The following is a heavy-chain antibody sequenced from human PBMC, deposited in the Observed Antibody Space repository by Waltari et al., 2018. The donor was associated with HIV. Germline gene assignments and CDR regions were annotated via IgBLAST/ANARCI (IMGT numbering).Heavy chain of an antibody. J-gene: IGHJ4*02. Sequence: QVQLVQSGVEVKKPGASVKASCRASGINFIAVAVHWMRQAPGQGLEWLGSINVGTIFSRYSQMSQGRLAFTRDTAETTIFMELRSLKSEDTAVYCCAGGSAWLVNVLEIWGQGTLVTVSS. D-gene: IGHD5-12*01. CDR3: AGGSAWLVNVLEI. V-gene: IGHV1-3*01. CDR2: INVGTIFS. CDR1: GINFIAVA.